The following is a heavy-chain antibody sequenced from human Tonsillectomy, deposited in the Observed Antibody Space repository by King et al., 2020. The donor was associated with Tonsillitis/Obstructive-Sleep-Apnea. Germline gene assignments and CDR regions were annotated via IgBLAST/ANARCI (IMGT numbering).Heavy chain of an antibody. CDR3: AKEIKQQLYYYMDV. V-gene: IGHV3-9*01. D-gene: IGHD6-13*01. J-gene: IGHJ6*03. Sequence: QLVQSGGGLVQPGRSLRLSCAASGFTFDDYAMHWVRQAPGKGLEWVSSISWNSGSIGYADSVKGRFTISRDNAKNSLYLQMNRLRAEDTALYYCAKEIKQQLYYYMDVWGKGTTVTVSS. CDR1: GFTFDDYA. CDR2: ISWNSGSI.